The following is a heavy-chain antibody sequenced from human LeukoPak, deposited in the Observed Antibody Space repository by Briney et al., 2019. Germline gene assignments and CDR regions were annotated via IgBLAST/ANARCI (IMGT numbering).Heavy chain of an antibody. CDR1: GFTFSSYG. V-gene: IGHV3-23*01. J-gene: IGHJ4*02. CDR3: AKGGYSSGWRYYFDY. D-gene: IGHD6-19*01. CDR2: ISATGGST. Sequence: GGSLRLSCAASGFTFSSYGITWVRQAPGKGLEWVSTISATGGSTYYADSVKGRFTISRDNSKDTLYLQMNSLRAEDTAVYYCAKGGYSSGWRYYFDYWGQGTLVTVSS.